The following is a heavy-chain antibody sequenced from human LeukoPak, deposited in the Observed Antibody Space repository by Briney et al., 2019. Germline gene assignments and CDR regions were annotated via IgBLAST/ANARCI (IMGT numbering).Heavy chain of an antibody. V-gene: IGHV4-31*03. CDR2: IYYSGST. J-gene: IGHJ4*01. D-gene: IGHD3-22*01. CDR3: AREAMYYYDSSGPESFFDY. Sequence: SETLSLTCTVSGGSISSGGYSWSWIRQHPGKGLEWIGYIYYSGSTYYNPSLKSRVTISVDTSKNQFSLKLSSVTAADTAVYYCAREAMYYYDSSGPESFFDYGGLEPWSPSPQ. CDR1: GGSISSGGYS.